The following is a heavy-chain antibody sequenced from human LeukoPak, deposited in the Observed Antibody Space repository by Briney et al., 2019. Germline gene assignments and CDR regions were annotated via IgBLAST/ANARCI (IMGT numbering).Heavy chain of an antibody. D-gene: IGHD2-15*01. V-gene: IGHV3-21*01. J-gene: IGHJ4*02. CDR2: ISSSGSYI. Sequence: GGSLRLSCAASGFTFSSYSMNWVRQPPGKGLEWVSSISSSGSYIYYADSVKGRFSISRDSAKNSLYLQMNSLRAEDTAVYYCARRPRFCSGGSCYGYYFDYWGQGTLVTVSS. CDR1: GFTFSSYS. CDR3: ARRPRFCSGGSCYGYYFDY.